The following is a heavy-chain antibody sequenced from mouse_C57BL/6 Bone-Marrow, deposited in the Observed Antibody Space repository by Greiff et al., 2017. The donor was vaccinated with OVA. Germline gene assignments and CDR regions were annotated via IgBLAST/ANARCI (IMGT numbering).Heavy chain of an antibody. CDR2: ISYDGSN. D-gene: IGHD1-1*01. CDR3: ARGGLYYGSSLFAY. J-gene: IGHJ3*01. CDR1: GYSITSGYY. V-gene: IGHV3-6*01. Sequence: EVKVEESGPGLVKPSQSLSLTCSITGYSITSGYYWNWIRQFPGNKLEWMGYISYDGSNNYNPSLKNRISITRDTSKNQFFLKLNSVTTEDTATYYCARGGLYYGSSLFAYWGQGTLVTVSA.